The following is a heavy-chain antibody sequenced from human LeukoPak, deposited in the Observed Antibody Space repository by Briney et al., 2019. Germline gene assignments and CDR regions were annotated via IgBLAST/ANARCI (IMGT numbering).Heavy chain of an antibody. CDR3: ARAKDGSGRGLYYFDY. Sequence: ASVKVSCKASGYTFTGYYMHWVRQAPGQGLEWMGWINPNSGGTNYAQKFQGRVTMTGDTSISTAYMELSRLRSDDTAVYYCARAKDGSGRGLYYFDYWGQGTLVTVSS. J-gene: IGHJ4*02. CDR2: INPNSGGT. CDR1: GYTFTGYY. V-gene: IGHV1-2*02. D-gene: IGHD3-10*01.